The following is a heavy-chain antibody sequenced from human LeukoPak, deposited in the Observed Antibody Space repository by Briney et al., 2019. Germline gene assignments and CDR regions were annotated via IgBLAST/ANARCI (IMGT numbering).Heavy chain of an antibody. CDR2: IYYSGST. Sequence: PSETLSLTCTVSGGSISSSSYYWGWIRQPPGKGLEWIGSIYYSGSTYYNPSLKSRVTISVDTSKNQFSLKLSSVTAADTAVYYCANEVAVAGLYYFDYWGQGTLVTVSS. V-gene: IGHV4-39*07. CDR1: GGSISSSSYY. CDR3: ANEVAVAGLYYFDY. J-gene: IGHJ4*02. D-gene: IGHD6-19*01.